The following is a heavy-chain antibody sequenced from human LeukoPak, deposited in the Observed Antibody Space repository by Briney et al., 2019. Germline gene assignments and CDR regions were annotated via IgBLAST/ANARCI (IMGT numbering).Heavy chain of an antibody. V-gene: IGHV3-48*03. CDR3: ARLLDL. CDR2: ISGGGNII. CDR1: GFTLSTFD. J-gene: IGHJ2*01. Sequence: PGGSLRLSCAASGFTLSTFDMNWVRQAPGKGLEWVSYISGGGNIIYYADSVKGRFTISRDNAKNSLYLQMNSLRAEDTAVYYFARLLDLCAGGTLVTVSS.